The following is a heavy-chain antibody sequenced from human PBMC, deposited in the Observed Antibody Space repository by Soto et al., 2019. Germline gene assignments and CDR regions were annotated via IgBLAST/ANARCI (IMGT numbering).Heavy chain of an antibody. V-gene: IGHV4-31*03. CDR1: GGSISSGGYY. Sequence: SETLSLTCTVSGGSISSGGYYWSWIRQHPGKGLEWIGYIYYSGSTYYNPSLKSRVTISVDTSKNQFSLKLSSVTAADTAVYYCARALYYYDSGGYYLDAFEIRGQGTMVTVSS. CDR2: IYYSGST. D-gene: IGHD3-22*01. J-gene: IGHJ3*02. CDR3: ARALYYYDSGGYYLDAFEI.